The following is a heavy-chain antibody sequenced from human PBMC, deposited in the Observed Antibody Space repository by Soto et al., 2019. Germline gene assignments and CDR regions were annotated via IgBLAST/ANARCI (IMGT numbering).Heavy chain of an antibody. V-gene: IGHV4-31*03. CDR3: ARDGDSSAPFAAY. D-gene: IGHD3-22*01. CDR1: GASLSSACYY. J-gene: IGHJ4*02. CDR2: IYHPGDT. Sequence: PSETLSLTCSVSGASLSSACYYWNWILQHPGKGLEWSGYIYHPGDTHYNPSHKSRVTITVDTSKDQFPLKLTSGSALDSTLYYRARDGDSSAPFAAYWGQGTLVNVSP.